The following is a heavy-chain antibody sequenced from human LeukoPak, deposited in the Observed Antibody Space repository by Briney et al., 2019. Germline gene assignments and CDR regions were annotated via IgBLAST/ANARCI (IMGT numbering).Heavy chain of an antibody. Sequence: KISCKASGGTFSSYAISWVRQAPGQGLEWMGGIIPIYGTANYAQKFQGRVTITADESTSTAYMELSSLRSEDTAVYYCARGFLLADSSGYLYYWGQGTLVTVSS. J-gene: IGHJ4*02. V-gene: IGHV1-69*01. CDR2: IIPIYGTA. D-gene: IGHD3-22*01. CDR3: ARGFLLADSSGYLYY. CDR1: GGTFSSYA.